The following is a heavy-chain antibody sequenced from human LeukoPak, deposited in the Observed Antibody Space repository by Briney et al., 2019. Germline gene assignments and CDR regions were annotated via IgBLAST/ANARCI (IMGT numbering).Heavy chain of an antibody. CDR1: GFTFSSYS. CDR2: ISSSSSYK. J-gene: IGHJ4*02. V-gene: IGHV3-21*04. CDR3: AKAVGVSTPSIDY. Sequence: KSGGSLRLSCAASGFTFSSYSMNWVRQAPGKGLEWVSSISSSSSYKYYADSVKGRFTISRDNAKNSLYLQMNSLRAEDTALYYCAKAVGVSTPSIDYWGQGTLVTVSS. D-gene: IGHD2-15*01.